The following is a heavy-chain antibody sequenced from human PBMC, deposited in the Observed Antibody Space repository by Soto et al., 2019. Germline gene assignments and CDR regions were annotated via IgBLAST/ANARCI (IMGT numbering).Heavy chain of an antibody. CDR1: GFSLSTSGVG. CDR3: AHRSSSGPKVYVWFDP. V-gene: IGHV2-5*02. D-gene: IGHD6-19*01. CDR2: IYWDDDK. Sequence: SGPTLVNPTQTLTLTCTFSGFSLSTSGVGVGWIRQPPGKALEWLALIYWDDDKRYSPSLKSRLTITKDTSKNQVVLTMTNMDPVDTATYYCAHRSSSGPKVYVWFDPWGQGTLVTVSS. J-gene: IGHJ5*02.